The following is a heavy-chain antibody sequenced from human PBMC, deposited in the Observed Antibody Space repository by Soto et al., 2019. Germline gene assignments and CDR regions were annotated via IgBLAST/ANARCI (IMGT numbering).Heavy chain of an antibody. Sequence: GGSLRLSCAASGFTFSNYAMSWVRQAPGKGLEWVSAISGSGGTTKYADSVKGRFTFSRDNSKNTLYLQMNSLRAEDTAIYYCAKKYSDSSGCSDSWGQGTLVTVSS. CDR3: AKKYSDSSGCSDS. CDR1: GFTFSNYA. D-gene: IGHD1-26*01. CDR2: ISGSGGTT. J-gene: IGHJ4*02. V-gene: IGHV3-23*01.